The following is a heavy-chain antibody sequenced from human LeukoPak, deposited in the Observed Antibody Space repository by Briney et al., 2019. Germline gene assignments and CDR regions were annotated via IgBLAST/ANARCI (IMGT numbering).Heavy chain of an antibody. CDR3: ARDNHPEDAFDI. D-gene: IGHD1-14*01. CDR2: IYHSGST. V-gene: IGHV4-30-2*01. Sequence: SETLSLTCAVSGGSISSGGYSWSWTRQPPGKGLEWIGYIYHSGSTYYNPSLKSRVTISVDRSKNQFSLKLSSVTAADTAVYYCARDNHPEDAFDIWGQGTMVTVSS. CDR1: GGSISSGGYS. J-gene: IGHJ3*02.